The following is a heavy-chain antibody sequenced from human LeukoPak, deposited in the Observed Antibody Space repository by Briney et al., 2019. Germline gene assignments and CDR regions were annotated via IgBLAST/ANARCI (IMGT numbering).Heavy chain of an antibody. CDR2: FDPEDGET. D-gene: IGHD3-10*01. CDR1: GYTFTGYY. V-gene: IGHV1-24*01. J-gene: IGHJ5*02. CDR3: ATVLWFGELLDNWFDP. Sequence: ASVKVSCKASGYTFTGYYMHWVRQAPGKGLEWMGGFDPEDGETIYAQKFQGRVTMTEDTSTDTAYMELSSLRSEDTAVYYCATVLWFGELLDNWFDPWGQGTLVTVSS.